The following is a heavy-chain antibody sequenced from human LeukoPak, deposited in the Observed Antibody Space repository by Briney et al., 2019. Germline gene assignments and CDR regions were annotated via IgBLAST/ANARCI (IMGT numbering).Heavy chain of an antibody. CDR3: ARYCSSASCYVPYFDY. D-gene: IGHD2-2*01. Sequence: GGSLRLSCAASGFTFSSYEMNWVRQAPGKGLEWVSYISSSGNIIYYADSVKGRFTISRDNAKSSLYLQMNSLRADDTAVYYCARYCSSASCYVPYFDYWGQGTLVTVSS. CDR2: ISSSGNII. J-gene: IGHJ4*02. V-gene: IGHV3-48*03. CDR1: GFTFSSYE.